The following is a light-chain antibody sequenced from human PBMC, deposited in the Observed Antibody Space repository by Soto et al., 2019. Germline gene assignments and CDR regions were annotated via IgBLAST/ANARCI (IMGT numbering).Light chain of an antibody. CDR1: QTVYNGF. Sequence: ENVLTQSPGTLSLSPGERATLSCRASQTVYNGFLAWFQQKPGHAPKLLIYGASNLQSGVPSRFSGSGSGTDFTLTISSLHPEDLATYYCQQSYNIPLTFGGGTKVDIK. J-gene: IGKJ4*01. CDR3: QQSYNIPLT. CDR2: GAS. V-gene: IGKV3D-7*01.